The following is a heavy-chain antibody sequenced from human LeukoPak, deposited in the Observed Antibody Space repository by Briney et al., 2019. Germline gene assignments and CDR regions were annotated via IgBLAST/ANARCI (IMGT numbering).Heavy chain of an antibody. CDR3: ASGDPGYYDFWSGYYWPTIGGGPKNYYYYMDV. Sequence: SVKVSCKASGGTFSSYAISWVRQAPGEGLEWMGGIIPSFGTANYAQKFKGRVTITTDESTSTAYMELSSLRSEDTAVYYCASGDPGYYDFWSGYYWPTIGGGPKNYYYYMDVWGKGTTVTVSS. D-gene: IGHD3-3*01. CDR2: IIPSFGTA. CDR1: GGTFSSYA. J-gene: IGHJ6*03. V-gene: IGHV1-69*05.